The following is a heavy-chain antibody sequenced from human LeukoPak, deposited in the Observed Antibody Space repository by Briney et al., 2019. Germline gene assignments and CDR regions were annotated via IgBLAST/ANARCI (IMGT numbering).Heavy chain of an antibody. CDR2: IKQDGSEK. CDR3: ARDPAYYDILTGYYRGGYFDY. J-gene: IGHJ4*02. V-gene: IGHV3-7*01. CDR1: GFTFSSYW. D-gene: IGHD3-9*01. Sequence: GGSLRLSCAASGFTFSSYWMSWVRQAPGKGLEWVANIKQDGSEKYYVDSVKGRFTISRDNAKNSLYLQMNSLRAEDTAVYYCARDPAYYDILTGYYRGGYFDYWGQGTLVTVSS.